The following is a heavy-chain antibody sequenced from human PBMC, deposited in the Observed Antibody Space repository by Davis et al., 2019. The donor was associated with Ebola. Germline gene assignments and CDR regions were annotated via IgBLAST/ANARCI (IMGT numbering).Heavy chain of an antibody. CDR1: GFTFSSYA. Sequence: GESLKISCAASGFTFSSYAMSWVRQAPGKGLEWVSIISDSGGSTYDADSVTGRFTISRDNSKNTLYLQMNSLRAEDTAVYYCARDLVVVVAANQGWYYGMDVWGKGTTVTVSS. CDR3: ARDLVVVVAANQGWYYGMDV. J-gene: IGHJ6*04. V-gene: IGHV3-23*01. CDR2: ISDSGGST. D-gene: IGHD2-15*01.